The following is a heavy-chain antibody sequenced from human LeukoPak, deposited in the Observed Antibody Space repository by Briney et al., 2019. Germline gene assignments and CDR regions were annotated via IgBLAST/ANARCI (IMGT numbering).Heavy chain of an antibody. CDR3: AADVTYYDILTGLSFDI. D-gene: IGHD3-9*01. CDR1: GFTFTSSA. Sequence: AASVKVSCKASGFTFTSSAMQWVRQARGQRLEWIGWIVVGSGNTNYAQKFQERVTITRDMSTSTAYMELSSLRSEDTAVYYCAADVTYYDILTGLSFDIWGQGTMVTVSS. CDR2: IVVGSGNT. J-gene: IGHJ3*02. V-gene: IGHV1-58*02.